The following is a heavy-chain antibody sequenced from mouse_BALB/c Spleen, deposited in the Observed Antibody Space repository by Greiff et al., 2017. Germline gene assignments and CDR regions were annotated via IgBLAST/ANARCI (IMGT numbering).Heavy chain of an antibody. Sequence: EVQRVESGGGLVKPGGSLKLSCAASGFTFSSYTMSWVRQTPEKRLEWVATISSGGSYTYYPDSVKGRFTISRDNAKNTLYLQMSSLKSEDTAMYYCTSYITTVPFAYWGQGTLVTVSA. D-gene: IGHD1-1*01. CDR1: GFTFSSYT. J-gene: IGHJ3*01. V-gene: IGHV5-6-4*01. CDR2: ISSGGSYT. CDR3: TSYITTVPFAY.